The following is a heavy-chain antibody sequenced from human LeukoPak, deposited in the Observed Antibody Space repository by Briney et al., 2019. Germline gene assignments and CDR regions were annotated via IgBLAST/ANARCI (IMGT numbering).Heavy chain of an antibody. CDR3: ARAGLTGSKVAFDV. J-gene: IGHJ3*01. CDR2: INTDTGNP. D-gene: IGHD1-20*01. CDR1: GYTFTDYP. V-gene: IGHV7-4-1*02. Sequence: ASVRVSCKASGYTFTDYPMNWVRQAPGQGLEWMGWINTDTGNPTYAQGFTGHYVFSLDTSVSTAYLQIISLKAEDTAVYYCARAGLTGSKVAFDVWGQGTMVTVSS.